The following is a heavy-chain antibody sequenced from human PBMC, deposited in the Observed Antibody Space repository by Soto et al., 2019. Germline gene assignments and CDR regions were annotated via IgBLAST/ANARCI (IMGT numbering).Heavy chain of an antibody. Sequence: GGSLRLSCAASGFTFSSYGMHWVRQAPGKGLEWVAVISYDGSNKYYADSVMGRFTISRENSKKTLYLQMHSLKAEDTAVYYCAKDLGDIVVVVAATGGVMGAFDIWGQGTMVTVSS. D-gene: IGHD2-15*01. V-gene: IGHV3-30*18. CDR2: ISYDGSNK. CDR3: AKDLGDIVVVVAATGGVMGAFDI. J-gene: IGHJ3*02. CDR1: GFTFSSYG.